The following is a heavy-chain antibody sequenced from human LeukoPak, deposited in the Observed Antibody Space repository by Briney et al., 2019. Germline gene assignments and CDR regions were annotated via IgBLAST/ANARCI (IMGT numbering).Heavy chain of an antibody. CDR3: AKDRIAARNFDY. J-gene: IGHJ4*02. CDR2: ISGSGGST. V-gene: IGHV3-23*01. Sequence: GGSLRLSCAASGFTFSSYAMSWVRQAPGKGLEWVSAISGSGGSTYYADSVKGRFTISRDNSKNTLYLQMNSMRAEDTAVYYCAKDRIAARNFDYWGQGTLVTVSS. CDR1: GFTFSSYA. D-gene: IGHD6-6*01.